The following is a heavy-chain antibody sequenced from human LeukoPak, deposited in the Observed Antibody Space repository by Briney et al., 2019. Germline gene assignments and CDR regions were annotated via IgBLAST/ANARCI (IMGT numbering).Heavy chain of an antibody. Sequence: SETLSLTCTVSGGSISSYYWSRIRQPPGKGLEWIGYMYYSGTINYSPSLKSRVTISVDTSKNQFSLKLSSVTAADTAMYYCARAWATDYFDYWGQGTLVTVSS. V-gene: IGHV4-59*01. CDR1: GGSISSYY. CDR3: ARAWATDYFDY. J-gene: IGHJ4*02. CDR2: MYYSGTI.